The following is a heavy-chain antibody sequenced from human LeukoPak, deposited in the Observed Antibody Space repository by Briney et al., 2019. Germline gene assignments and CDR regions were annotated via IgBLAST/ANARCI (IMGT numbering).Heavy chain of an antibody. D-gene: IGHD4-17*01. CDR2: FDPEDGET. CDR3: ATDWSDYGDYGGAFDI. J-gene: IGHJ3*02. CDR1: GYTLTELS. Sequence: ASVKVSCKVSGYTLTELSMHWVRQAPGKGLEWMGGFDPEDGETIYAQKFQGRVTMTEDTSTDTAYMELSSLRSEDTAVYYCATDWSDYGDYGGAFDIWGQGTMVTVSS. V-gene: IGHV1-24*01.